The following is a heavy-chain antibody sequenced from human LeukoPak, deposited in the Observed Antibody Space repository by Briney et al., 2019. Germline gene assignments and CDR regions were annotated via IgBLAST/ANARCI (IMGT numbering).Heavy chain of an antibody. CDR2: IYTSGST. D-gene: IGHD1-26*01. J-gene: IGHJ4*02. CDR1: GGSISSGSYY. V-gene: IGHV4-61*02. CDR3: ARVGVGATSPFGY. Sequence: PSETLSLTCTVSGGSISSGSYYWSWIRQPAGKGLEWIGRIYTSGSTNYNPSLKSRVTISVDTSKNQFSLKLSSVTAVDTAVYYCARVGVGATSPFGYWGQGTLVTVSS.